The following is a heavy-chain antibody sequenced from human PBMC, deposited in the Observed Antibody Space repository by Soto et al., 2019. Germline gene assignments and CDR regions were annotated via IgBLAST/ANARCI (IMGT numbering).Heavy chain of an antibody. CDR3: ARDPYY. CDR1: GFTVSSNY. J-gene: IGHJ4*02. V-gene: IGHV3-66*01. Sequence: EVQLVESGGGLVQPGGSLRLSCVVCGFTVSSNYMSWVRQAPGKGLEWVSVIYSGGSTYYADSVKGRFTISRDNSKNTLYLQMNSLRAEYTAVYYCARDPYYWGQGTLVTVSS. CDR2: IYSGGST.